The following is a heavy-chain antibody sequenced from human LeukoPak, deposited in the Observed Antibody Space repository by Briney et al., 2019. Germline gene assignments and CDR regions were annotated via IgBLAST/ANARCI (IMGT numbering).Heavy chain of an antibody. CDR3: AKDQATAGSWFDP. CDR2: ISDSGGST. Sequence: GGSLRLSCAVSGFTFSNYAMSWVRQASGKGLEWVSGISDSGGSTYYADSVKGRFTISRDNSKNTLYMQMNSLRAEDTAVYFCAKDQATAGSWFDPWGQGTLVTVSS. D-gene: IGHD6-13*01. CDR1: GFTFSNYA. V-gene: IGHV3-23*01. J-gene: IGHJ5*02.